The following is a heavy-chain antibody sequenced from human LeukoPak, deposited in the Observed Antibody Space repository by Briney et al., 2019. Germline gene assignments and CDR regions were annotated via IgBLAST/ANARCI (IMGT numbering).Heavy chain of an antibody. Sequence: GGSLRLSCAASGFTFSSYAMHWVRQVPGKGLEWVAVISYDGSNKYYADSVKGRFTISRDNSKNTLYLQMNSLRAEDTAVYYCSNGRSGYSYGYSDYWGQGTLVTVSS. V-gene: IGHV3-30*04. CDR3: SNGRSGYSYGYSDY. D-gene: IGHD5-18*01. CDR1: GFTFSSYA. J-gene: IGHJ4*02. CDR2: ISYDGSNK.